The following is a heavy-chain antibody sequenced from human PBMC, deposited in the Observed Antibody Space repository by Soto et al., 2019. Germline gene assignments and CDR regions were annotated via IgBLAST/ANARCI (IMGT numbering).Heavy chain of an antibody. CDR2: ISGSGGNT. V-gene: IGHV3-23*01. J-gene: IGHJ4*02. CDR1: GFTFNSYA. CDR3: AKGRGGSLYTYEGGPDN. D-gene: IGHD5-18*01. Sequence: EVHLLESGGGLVKPGGSQRLSCVASGFTFNSYAMSWVRQAPGRGLEWVSGISGSGGNTYYADSVKGRFTISRDNSKDRLYLQMTSPRAEDTALYYCAKGRGGSLYTYEGGPDNWGQGTLLTVSS.